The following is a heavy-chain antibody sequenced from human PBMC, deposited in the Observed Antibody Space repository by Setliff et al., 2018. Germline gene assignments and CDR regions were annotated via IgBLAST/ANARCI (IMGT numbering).Heavy chain of an antibody. CDR2: ISSSSTI. J-gene: IGHJ4*02. Sequence: GGSLRLSCAASGLPFSNSNMNWVRQAPGEGLEWVSSISSSSTIYYADSVKGRFTIYRDSAKNSVYLQMNSLRAEDTAVYYCARGIGTLDISRYFDYWGQGTLVTVSS. CDR1: GLPFSNSN. CDR3: ARGIGTLDISRYFDY. V-gene: IGHV3-48*01. D-gene: IGHD5-12*01.